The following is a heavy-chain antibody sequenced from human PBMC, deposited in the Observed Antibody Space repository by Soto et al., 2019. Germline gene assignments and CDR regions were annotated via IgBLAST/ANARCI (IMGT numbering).Heavy chain of an antibody. CDR1: GGSFSGYY. CDR3: ARGGNRGSSSRKIDY. J-gene: IGHJ4*02. V-gene: IGHV4-34*01. Sequence: SETLSLTCAVYGGSFSGYYWSWIRQPPGKGLEWIGEINHSGSTNYNPSLKSRVTISVDTSKNQFSLKLSSVTAADTAVYYCARGGNRGSSSRKIDYWGQGTLVTVST. CDR2: INHSGST. D-gene: IGHD6-13*01.